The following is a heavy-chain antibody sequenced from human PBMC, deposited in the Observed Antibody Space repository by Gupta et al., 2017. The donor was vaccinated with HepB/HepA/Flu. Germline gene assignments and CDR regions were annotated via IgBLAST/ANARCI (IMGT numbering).Heavy chain of an antibody. D-gene: IGHD3-3*01. V-gene: IGHV4-31*03. Sequence: QVQLQESGPGLVKPSQTLSLTCTVSGGSITSGGYYWSWIRQHPGKGLEWIGYISFSESTYYSPSLNSRSTISVDTSKSQFALNLNSMTAADPAVYDCAIDRRLSVVMDFWRGFETWCQGTLVTVSS. CDR2: ISFSEST. J-gene: IGHJ5*02. CDR3: AIDRRLSVVMDFWRGFET. CDR1: GGSITSGGYY.